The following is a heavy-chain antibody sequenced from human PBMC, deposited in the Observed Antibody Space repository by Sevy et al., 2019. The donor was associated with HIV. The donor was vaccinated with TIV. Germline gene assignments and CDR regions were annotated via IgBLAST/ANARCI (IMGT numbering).Heavy chain of an antibody. CDR2: ISYDGSNK. V-gene: IGHV3-30*03. CDR1: GFTFSSYG. Sequence: GGSLRLSCAASGFTFSSYGMHWVRQAPGKGLEWVAVISYDGSNKYYADSVKGRFTISRDNSKNTLYLQMNSLRAEDTAVYYCARAGPSGWFDPWGQGTLVTVSS. D-gene: IGHD6-6*01. CDR3: ARAGPSGWFDP. J-gene: IGHJ5*02.